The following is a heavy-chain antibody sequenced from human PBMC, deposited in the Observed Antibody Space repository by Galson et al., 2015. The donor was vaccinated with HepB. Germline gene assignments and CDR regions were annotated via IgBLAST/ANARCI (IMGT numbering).Heavy chain of an antibody. CDR3: ARTYGDYGGGDY. J-gene: IGHJ4*02. Sequence: SLRLSCAASGFNFDVYYMSWIRRAPGKGLEWVSYISSSATTIYYADSVKGRFTISRDNAKNSVYLQMNSLRAEDTAVYYCARTYGDYGGGDYWGQGTLVTVSS. V-gene: IGHV3-11*01. CDR1: GFNFDVYY. CDR2: ISSSATTI. D-gene: IGHD4-17*01.